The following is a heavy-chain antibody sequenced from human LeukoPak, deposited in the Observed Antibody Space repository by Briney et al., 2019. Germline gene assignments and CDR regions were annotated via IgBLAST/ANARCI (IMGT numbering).Heavy chain of an antibody. CDR2: ISAYNGNT. Sequence: ASVKVSCKASGYTFTSYGISWVRQAPGQGLEWMGWISAYNGNTNYAQKLQGRVTMTTDTSTSTAYMELRSLRSDGTAVYYCARAYRIAVAGNYYYGMDVWGQGTTVTVSS. CDR1: GYTFTSYG. D-gene: IGHD6-19*01. J-gene: IGHJ6*02. CDR3: ARAYRIAVAGNYYYGMDV. V-gene: IGHV1-18*01.